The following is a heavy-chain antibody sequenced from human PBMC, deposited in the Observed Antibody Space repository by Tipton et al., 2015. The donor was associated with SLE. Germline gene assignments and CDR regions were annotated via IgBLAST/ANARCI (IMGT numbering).Heavy chain of an antibody. CDR2: IKQDGSEK. Sequence: SLRLSCAASGFTFSSYWMSWVRQAPGKGLEWVANIKQDGSEKYYVDSVKGRFTISRDNAKNTLYLQMNSLRAEDAAVYYCAKRVGENEGPFDYWGQGTLVTVSS. CDR3: AKRVGENEGPFDY. CDR1: GFTFSSYW. V-gene: IGHV3-7*01. D-gene: IGHD1-1*01. J-gene: IGHJ4*02.